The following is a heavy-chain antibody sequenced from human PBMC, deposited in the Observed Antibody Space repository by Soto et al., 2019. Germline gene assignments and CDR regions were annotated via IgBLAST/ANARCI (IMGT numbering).Heavy chain of an antibody. D-gene: IGHD5-18*01. J-gene: IGHJ6*02. CDR2: IIPIFGTA. CDR1: GGTFSSYA. CDR3: ARDTAALVSGTRNYYYYGMDV. V-gene: IGHV1-69*13. Sequence: SVKVSCKASGGTFSSYAISWVRQAPGQGLEWMGGIIPIFGTANYAQKFQGRVTITADESTSTAYMELSSLRSEDTAVYYCARDTAALVSGTRNYYYYGMDVWGQGTTVTVSS.